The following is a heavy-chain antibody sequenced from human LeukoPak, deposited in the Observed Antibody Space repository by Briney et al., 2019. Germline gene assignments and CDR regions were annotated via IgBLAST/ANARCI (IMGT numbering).Heavy chain of an antibody. CDR1: GFTVSSNY. J-gene: IGHJ3*02. CDR2: IYPGGNT. V-gene: IGHV3-53*01. CDR3: ASPRSGQSFDI. Sequence: GGSLRLSCAASGFTVSSNYMSWVRQAPGKGLEWVSVIYPGGNTYYADSVKGRFTVSRDNSKNTLYLQMNRLRAEDTAVYYCASPRSGQSFDIWGQGTMVTVSS. D-gene: IGHD6-19*01.